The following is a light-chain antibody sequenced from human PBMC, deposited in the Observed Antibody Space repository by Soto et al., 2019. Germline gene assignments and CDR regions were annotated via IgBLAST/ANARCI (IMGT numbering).Light chain of an antibody. Sequence: QSVLTQPASVSGSPEQSITISCTGTSSDVGAYNYVSWYQQHPGKAPKLVIYEVSNRPSGVSNRFSGSKSGNTASLTVSGLQAEDEGDYFCSSYTSFNTLVFGGGTKVTVL. J-gene: IGLJ2*01. V-gene: IGLV2-14*01. CDR2: EVS. CDR1: SSDVGAYNY. CDR3: SSYTSFNTLV.